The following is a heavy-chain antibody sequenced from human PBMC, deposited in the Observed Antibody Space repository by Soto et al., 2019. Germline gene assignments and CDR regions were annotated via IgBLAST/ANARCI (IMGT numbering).Heavy chain of an antibody. CDR2: IIPIFGTA. V-gene: IGHV1-69*12. J-gene: IGHJ5*02. D-gene: IGHD6-13*01. Sequence: QVQLVQSGAEVKKPGSSVKVSCKASGGTFSSYAISWVRQAPGQGLEWMGGIIPIFGTANYAQKFQGRVTITAAESTSTAYMELRSLRSEDTAVYYCARDKAAAGPNNWFDPWGQGTLVTVSS. CDR3: ARDKAAAGPNNWFDP. CDR1: GGTFSSYA.